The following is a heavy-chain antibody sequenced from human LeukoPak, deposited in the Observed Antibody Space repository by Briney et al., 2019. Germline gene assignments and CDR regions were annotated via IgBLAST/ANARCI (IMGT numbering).Heavy chain of an antibody. Sequence: PSETLSLTCVVSGASISSGGYSWSWIWQPPGKGLEWIGCIYHSGGTHYNPSLKSRVTMSVDMSKNQISLNLNSVTAADTAVYYCARDIWGSSTWGPGTLVTVSS. CDR1: GASISSGGYS. J-gene: IGHJ5*02. CDR3: ARDIWGSST. V-gene: IGHV4-30-2*01. CDR2: IYHSGGT. D-gene: IGHD3-16*01.